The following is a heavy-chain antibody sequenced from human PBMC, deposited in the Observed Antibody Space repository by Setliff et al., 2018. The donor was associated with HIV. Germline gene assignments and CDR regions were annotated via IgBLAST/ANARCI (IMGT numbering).Heavy chain of an antibody. J-gene: IGHJ6*03. Sequence: GESLKISCKGSGYSFTSYWIGWVRQMPGKGLEWMGIIYPGDSDTRYSPSFQGQVTISADKSISTAYLQWSSLKASDTAMYYCARHYNSNYGGYYMDVWGKGTTVTVSS. D-gene: IGHD4-4*01. CDR2: IYPGDSDT. CDR3: ARHYNSNYGGYYMDV. CDR1: GYSFTSYW. V-gene: IGHV5-51*01.